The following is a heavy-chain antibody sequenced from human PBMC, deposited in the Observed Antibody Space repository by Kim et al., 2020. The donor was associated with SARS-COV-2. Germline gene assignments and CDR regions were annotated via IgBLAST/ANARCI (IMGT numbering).Heavy chain of an antibody. J-gene: IGHJ6*02. D-gene: IGHD6-13*01. Sequence: YADSVKGRFTISRDNSKNSLYLQMNSLRTEDTALYYCAKAHIAAAWTMDVWGQGTTVTVSS. V-gene: IGHV3-43*01. CDR3: AKAHIAAAWTMDV.